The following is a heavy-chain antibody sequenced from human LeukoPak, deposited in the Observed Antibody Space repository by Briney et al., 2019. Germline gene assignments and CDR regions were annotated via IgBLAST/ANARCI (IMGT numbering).Heavy chain of an antibody. CDR1: GFTFSSYW. V-gene: IGHV3-7*01. Sequence: PGGSLRLSCAASGFTFSSYWMSWARQAPGKGLEWVANIKQDGSEKYYVDSVKGRFTISRDNAKNSLYLQMNSLRAEDTAVYYCARVRLGDTAMVTGIGHYFDYWGQGTLVTVSS. CDR3: ARVRLGDTAMVTGIGHYFDY. CDR2: IKQDGSEK. J-gene: IGHJ4*02. D-gene: IGHD5-18*01.